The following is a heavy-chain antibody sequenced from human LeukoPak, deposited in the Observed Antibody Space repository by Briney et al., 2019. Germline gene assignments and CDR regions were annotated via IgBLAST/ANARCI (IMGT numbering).Heavy chain of an antibody. Sequence: GGSLRLSCAASGFTFSSYAMSWVRQAPGKGLEWVSAISGSGGSTYYADSAKGRFTISRDNSKNTLYLQMSSLRAEDTAVYYCAKAGHYDILTGYLDDAFDIWGQGTMVTVSS. CDR1: GFTFSSYA. D-gene: IGHD3-9*01. J-gene: IGHJ3*02. CDR2: ISGSGGST. V-gene: IGHV3-23*01. CDR3: AKAGHYDILTGYLDDAFDI.